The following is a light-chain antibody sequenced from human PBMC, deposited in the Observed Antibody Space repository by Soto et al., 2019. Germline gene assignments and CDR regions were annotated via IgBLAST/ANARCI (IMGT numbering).Light chain of an antibody. CDR2: ENN. J-gene: IGLJ2*01. CDR3: GTWDNSLSAV. V-gene: IGLV1-51*02. Sequence: QSVLTQPPSVSAAPGQKATISCSGSSSNIGTNDVSWYQQFPGTAPRLLMYENNKRPSGIPDRFSGSKSGTSATLGITGRQTGDEADYYCGTWDNSLSAVFGGGTKLTVL. CDR1: SSNIGTND.